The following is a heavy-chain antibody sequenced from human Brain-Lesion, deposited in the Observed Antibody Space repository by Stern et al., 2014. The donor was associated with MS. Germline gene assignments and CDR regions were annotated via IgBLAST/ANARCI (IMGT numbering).Heavy chain of an antibody. J-gene: IGHJ4*02. CDR2: IYTSGKT. Sequence: EVQLVQSGGGLVQPGGSLRLSCAASGFTVSNYYMSWVRQAPGKGLEWVSIIYTSGKTYYADSVRGRFVISRDKSKSTLYLQMDSLRPEDTAVYYCARDRVNTVTTYYFDSWGQGTRVTVSS. D-gene: IGHD4-17*01. CDR1: GFTVSNYY. CDR3: ARDRVNTVTTYYFDS. V-gene: IGHV3-66*02.